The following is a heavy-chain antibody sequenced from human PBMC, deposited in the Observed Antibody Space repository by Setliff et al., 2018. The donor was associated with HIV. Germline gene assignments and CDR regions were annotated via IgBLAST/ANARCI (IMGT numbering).Heavy chain of an antibody. J-gene: IGHJ6*03. Sequence: SVKVSCKASGVTFTTDPITWVRQAPGQGLEWMGRIIPIFGTSTYAQKFQDRVTLSADKPTNTTYMEVSSPKSEDTAMYYCARARRIIGNVGSHFYYMDLWGKGTTVTVSS. D-gene: IGHD3-3*02. CDR2: IIPIFGTS. CDR3: ARARRIIGNVGSHFYYMDL. CDR1: GVTFTTDP. V-gene: IGHV1-69*06.